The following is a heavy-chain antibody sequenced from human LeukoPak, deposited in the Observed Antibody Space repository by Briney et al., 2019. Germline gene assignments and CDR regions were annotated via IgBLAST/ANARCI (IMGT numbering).Heavy chain of an antibody. Sequence: SETLSLTCTVSTYSISSGYYWGWIRQPPGKGLEWIGSIYHTGSTYYNPSLKSRVTISVDTSKNQFSLKLSSVTAADTALYYCARATAGTTLDYRGQGTLVTVSS. J-gene: IGHJ4*02. CDR2: IYHTGST. D-gene: IGHD1-1*01. CDR3: ARATAGTTLDY. CDR1: TYSISSGYY. V-gene: IGHV4-38-2*02.